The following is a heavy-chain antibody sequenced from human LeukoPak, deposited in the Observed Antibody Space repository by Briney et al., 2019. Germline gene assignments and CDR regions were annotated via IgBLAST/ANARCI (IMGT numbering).Heavy chain of an antibody. CDR2: IYYSGST. V-gene: IGHV4-30-4*08. CDR3: ARDLGGWGTFDI. J-gene: IGHJ3*02. CDR1: GGSISSGDYY. D-gene: IGHD3-16*01. Sequence: SETLSLTCTVSGGSISSGDYYWSWIRQPPGKGLEWIGYIYYSGSTNYNPSLKSRVTISVDTSKNQLSLKLTSVTAADTAVYYCARDLGGWGTFDIWGQGTMVTVSS.